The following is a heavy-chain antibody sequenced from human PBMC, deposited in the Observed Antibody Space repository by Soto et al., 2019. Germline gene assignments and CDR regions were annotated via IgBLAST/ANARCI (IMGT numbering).Heavy chain of an antibody. CDR2: IRSKANSYAT. J-gene: IGHJ5*02. CDR1: GFTFSGSA. Sequence: GGSLRLSRAATGFTFSGSAMHWVRQASGKGLEWVGRIRSKANSYATAYAASVKGRFTISRDDSKNTAYLQMNSLKTEDTAVYYCTRWYGAVYNWFDPWGQGTLVTVSS. V-gene: IGHV3-73*01. D-gene: IGHD1-26*01. CDR3: TRWYGAVYNWFDP.